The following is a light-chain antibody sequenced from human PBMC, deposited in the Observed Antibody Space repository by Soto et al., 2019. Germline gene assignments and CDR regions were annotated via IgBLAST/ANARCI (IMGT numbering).Light chain of an antibody. CDR1: QSISSR. Sequence: DIQMTQSPSTLSASVGDRDTITCRASQSISSRLAWYQQKPGKAPKILIYDASNLESGVPSRFSASGSGTEFTLTISSLQPDDFATYYCQQYNSYSLTFGGGTKVEIK. CDR2: DAS. J-gene: IGKJ4*01. CDR3: QQYNSYSLT. V-gene: IGKV1-5*01.